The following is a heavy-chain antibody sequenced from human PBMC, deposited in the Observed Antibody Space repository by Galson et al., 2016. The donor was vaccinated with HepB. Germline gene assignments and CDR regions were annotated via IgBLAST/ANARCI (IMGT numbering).Heavy chain of an antibody. CDR3: ARETWFYLDY. Sequence: SLRLSCAASEFLFSGHWMTWVRQAPGKGLEWVAKINPDGSDTYCVDSVKGRFAISRDNAKRSLYLQMNGLRAEDTAVYYCARETWFYLDYWGQGVPVTVSS. CDR2: INPDGSDT. D-gene: IGHD3-22*01. J-gene: IGHJ4*02. CDR1: EFLFSGHW. V-gene: IGHV3-7*01.